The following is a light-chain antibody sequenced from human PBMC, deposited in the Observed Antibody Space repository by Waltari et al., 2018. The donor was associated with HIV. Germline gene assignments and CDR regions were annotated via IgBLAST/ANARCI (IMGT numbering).Light chain of an antibody. CDR2: DDG. J-gene: IGLJ1*01. CDR3: QVWDSSSDHYV. CDR1: NIATKS. V-gene: IGLV3-21*02. Sequence: SYVLTQPPSVSVAPGQTARITCGGNNIATKSVHWYQPKPGQAPVLVIYDDGDRPSGIPERFSGSHSGNTATLTISRVEAGDEADYYCQVWDSSSDHYVFGSGSKVTV.